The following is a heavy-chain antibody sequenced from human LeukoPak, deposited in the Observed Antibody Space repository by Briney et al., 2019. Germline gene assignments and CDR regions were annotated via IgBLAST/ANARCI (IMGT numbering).Heavy chain of an antibody. CDR3: ARDLAAFGVAYCGGDCYSGFDY. J-gene: IGHJ4*02. CDR2: ISYDGSNK. CDR1: GFTFSSYA. D-gene: IGHD2-21*02. V-gene: IGHV3-30-3*01. Sequence: PGGSLRLSCAASGFTFSSYAMHWVRQAPGKGLEWVAVISYDGSNKYYADSVKGRFTISRDNSKNTLYLQMNSLRAADTAVYYCARDLAAFGVAYCGGDCYSGFDYWGQGTLVTVSS.